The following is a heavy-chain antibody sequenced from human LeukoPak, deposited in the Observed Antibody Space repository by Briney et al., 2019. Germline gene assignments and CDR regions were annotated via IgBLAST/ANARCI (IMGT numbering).Heavy chain of an antibody. V-gene: IGHV1-8*01. Sequence: ASVKVSCKASGYTFTTYDITWGRQATGQGLEWMGWMNPNSGDTAYAQKFQGRVAMTRDTSISTAYMELSSLRSEDTAVYYCARGLGDYYDTSDFYYAVAAHWGQGTLVTVSS. CDR1: GYTFTTYD. CDR3: ARGLGDYYDTSDFYYAVAAH. D-gene: IGHD3-22*01. J-gene: IGHJ4*02. CDR2: MNPNSGDT.